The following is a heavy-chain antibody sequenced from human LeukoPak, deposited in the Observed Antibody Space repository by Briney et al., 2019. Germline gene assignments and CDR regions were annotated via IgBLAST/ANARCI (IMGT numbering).Heavy chain of an antibody. CDR1: GYTLTELS. Sequence: EASVKVSCKVSGYTLTELSMHRVRQAPGKGLEWMGRFDPEDGETIYAQKFQGRVTMTEDTSTDTAYMELSSLRSEDTAVYYCARVPLLLLPSNDILTGPSGVGWFDPWGQGTLVTVSS. CDR3: ARVPLLLLPSNDILTGPSGVGWFDP. CDR2: FDPEDGET. D-gene: IGHD3-9*01. J-gene: IGHJ5*02. V-gene: IGHV1-24*01.